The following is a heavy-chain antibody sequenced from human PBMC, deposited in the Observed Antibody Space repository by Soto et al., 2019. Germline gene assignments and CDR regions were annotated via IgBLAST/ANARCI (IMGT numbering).Heavy chain of an antibody. CDR2: INSGNGNT. Sequence: ASVKVSCKASGYTFTTFVIHWVRQAPGQGLEWMGWINSGNGNTKYSQKFQGRVIFTRDTSATTAYMELSVLRSEDTAVYYCARDSVNYYDSSDFYPQADFDYWGQGTLVTVSS. V-gene: IGHV1-3*01. J-gene: IGHJ4*02. CDR3: ARDSVNYYDSSDFYPQADFDY. D-gene: IGHD3-22*01. CDR1: GYTFTTFV.